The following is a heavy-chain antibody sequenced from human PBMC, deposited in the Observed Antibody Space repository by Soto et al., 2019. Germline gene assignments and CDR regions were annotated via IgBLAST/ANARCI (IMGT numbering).Heavy chain of an antibody. CDR1: GFTFSSYS. Sequence: PGGSLRLSCAASGFTFSSYSMNWVRQAPGKGLEWVSSISGSSSYIYYADSVKGRFTISRDNAKNSLYLQMNSLRAEDTAVYYCARSKIRDFDWLPHFAYWGQGTLVTVSS. CDR2: ISGSSSYI. J-gene: IGHJ4*02. V-gene: IGHV3-21*01. CDR3: ARSKIRDFDWLPHFAY. D-gene: IGHD3-9*01.